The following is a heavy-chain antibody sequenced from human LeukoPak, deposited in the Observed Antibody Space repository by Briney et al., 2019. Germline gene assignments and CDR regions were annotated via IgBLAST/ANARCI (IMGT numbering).Heavy chain of an antibody. CDR1: GDSISSPNW. CDR3: ARYYYYYMDV. J-gene: IGHJ6*03. Sequence: SQTLSLTCAVSGDSISSPNWWSWVRQSPGKGLEWIGEIYHSGTTNYNPSLKSRVTISADNSKNQFSLKLSSVTAADTAVYYCARYYYYYMDVWGKGTTVTVSS. CDR2: IYHSGTT. V-gene: IGHV4-4*02.